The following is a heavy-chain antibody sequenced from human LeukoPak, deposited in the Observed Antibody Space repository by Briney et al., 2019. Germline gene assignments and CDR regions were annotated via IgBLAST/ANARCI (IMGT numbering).Heavy chain of an antibody. J-gene: IGHJ6*03. CDR2: IYTSGST. Sequence: SETLSLTCTVSGGFISSGSYYWTWIRQPAGKGLEWIGRIYTSGSTNYNPSLKSRVTISVDTSKNQFSLKLSSVTAADTAVYYCARDLLNHIEPYYYMDVWGKGTTVTVSS. D-gene: IGHD1-14*01. CDR1: GGFISSGSYY. V-gene: IGHV4-61*02. CDR3: ARDLLNHIEPYYYMDV.